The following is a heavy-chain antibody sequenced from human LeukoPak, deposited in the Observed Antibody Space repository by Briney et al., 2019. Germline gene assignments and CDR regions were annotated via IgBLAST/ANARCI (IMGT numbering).Heavy chain of an antibody. CDR2: ISYDGGKT. Sequence: PGGSLRLSCAASGFIFGGYAMHWVRQAPGKGLQWLAVISYDGGKTYYADSVEGRFTISRDNSESTVYLEINSLRSEDTAIYYCARGFNDFWSGSQLEYWGQGTLVTVSS. CDR1: GFIFGGYA. D-gene: IGHD3-3*01. V-gene: IGHV3-30-3*01. J-gene: IGHJ4*02. CDR3: ARGFNDFWSGSQLEY.